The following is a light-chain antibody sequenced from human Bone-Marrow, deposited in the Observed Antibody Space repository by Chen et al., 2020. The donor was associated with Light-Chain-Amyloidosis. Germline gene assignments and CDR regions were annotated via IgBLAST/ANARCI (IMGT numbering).Light chain of an antibody. CDR3: QQYYSVPIT. CDR1: RNLLSNSNNQDY. Sequence: DIVMSQSPDSLAVSLGERATINCKSSRNLLSNSNNQDYLAWFQQKPGQPPKLLIYWASTRESGVPDRFSGSGYGTDFTLTISSLQAEDVAVYYCQQYYSVPITFGQGTRLEIK. J-gene: IGKJ5*01. CDR2: WAS. V-gene: IGKV4-1*01.